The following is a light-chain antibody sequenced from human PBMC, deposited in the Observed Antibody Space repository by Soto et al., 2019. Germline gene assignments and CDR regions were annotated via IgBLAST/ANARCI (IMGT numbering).Light chain of an antibody. V-gene: IGLV1-44*01. CDR3: AAWDDSLSGPV. Sequence: QSVLTQPPSASGTPGQRVTISFSGSSSNIGSKSVNWYQQLPGAAPRLLIHSNSQRPSGVPDRFSGSKSGTSASLAISGLQSEDEADYYCAAWDDSLSGPVFVGGTKVTVL. CDR2: SNS. CDR1: SSNIGSKS. J-gene: IGLJ3*02.